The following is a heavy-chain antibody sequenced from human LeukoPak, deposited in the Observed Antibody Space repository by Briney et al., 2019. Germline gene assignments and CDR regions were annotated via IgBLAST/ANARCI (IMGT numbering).Heavy chain of an antibody. Sequence: GGSLRLSCAASGFTFSSYWMHWVRQAPGKSLVWVSDINGDGSSTKYADSVKGRFTISRDNAKNTLYLQMDSLRGEDTAVYYCARDRYGGPDYWGQGTLVTVSS. CDR1: GFTFSSYW. CDR3: ARDRYGGPDY. CDR2: INGDGSST. D-gene: IGHD5-12*01. V-gene: IGHV3-74*01. J-gene: IGHJ4*02.